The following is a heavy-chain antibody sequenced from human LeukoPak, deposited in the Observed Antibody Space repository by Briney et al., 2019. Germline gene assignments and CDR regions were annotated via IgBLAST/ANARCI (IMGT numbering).Heavy chain of an antibody. CDR2: IYRGGST. CDR3: ASLSLALAIDI. J-gene: IGHJ3*02. CDR1: GFTVSSNY. V-gene: IGHV3-66*01. Sequence: GGSLRLSCAVSGFTVSSNYMSWVRQAPGKGLEWVSVIYRGGSTYYADSVKGRFTISRDNSKNTLFLQMNSLGAEDTALYYCASLSLALAIDIWGQGTMVTVSS. D-gene: IGHD3-16*02.